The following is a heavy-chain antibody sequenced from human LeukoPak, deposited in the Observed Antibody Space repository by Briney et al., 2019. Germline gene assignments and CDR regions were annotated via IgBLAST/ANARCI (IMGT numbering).Heavy chain of an antibody. CDR2: IYTSGST. CDR1: GGSISSYY. CDR3: ACTYYYYYHMDV. V-gene: IGHV4-4*07. Sequence: PSETLSLTCTVSGGSISSYYWSWIRQPAGKGLEWIGRIYTSGSTNYNPSLKSRVTISVDKSKNQFSLKLSSVTAADTAVYYCACTYYYYYHMDVWGKGTTVTVSS. J-gene: IGHJ6*03.